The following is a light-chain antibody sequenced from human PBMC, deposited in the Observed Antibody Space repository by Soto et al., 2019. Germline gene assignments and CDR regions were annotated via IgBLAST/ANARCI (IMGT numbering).Light chain of an antibody. CDR3: SSYAGNNKG. V-gene: IGLV2-8*01. Sequence: QSALTQPPSASGSPGQSVTISCTGTSSDVGNYNYVSWYQQHPGKVPKLMIYEVNKRPSGVPDRFSGSKSGNTASLTVSGLQAEDEADYYCSSYAGNNKGFCGGTKVTVL. J-gene: IGLJ3*02. CDR1: SSDVGNYNY. CDR2: EVN.